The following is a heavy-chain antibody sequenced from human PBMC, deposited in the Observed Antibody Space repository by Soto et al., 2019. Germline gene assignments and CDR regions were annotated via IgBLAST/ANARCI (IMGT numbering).Heavy chain of an antibody. Sequence: GSLRLSCAASGFTLSSYGMHWVRQAPGKGLEWVAVISYDGSNKYYADSVKGRFTISRDNSKNTLYLQMNSLRAEDTAVYYCANLYCSSTSCYDPWGQGTLVTVSS. J-gene: IGHJ5*02. CDR3: ANLYCSSTSCYDP. V-gene: IGHV3-30*18. CDR1: GFTLSSYG. CDR2: ISYDGSNK. D-gene: IGHD2-2*01.